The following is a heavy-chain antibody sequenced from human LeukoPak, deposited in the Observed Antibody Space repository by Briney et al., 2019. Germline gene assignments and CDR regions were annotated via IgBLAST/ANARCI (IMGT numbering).Heavy chain of an antibody. D-gene: IGHD2-2*02. V-gene: IGHV3-23*01. CDR3: AKDRPAKDIVVVPAAIFMGVHDY. CDR2: ISGSGGGT. J-gene: IGHJ4*02. Sequence: GGSLRLSCAASGFTFSSYAMSWVRQAPGKGLEWVSAISGSGGGTYYADSVKGRFTISRDNSKNTLYLQMNSLRAEDTAVYYCAKDRPAKDIVVVPAAIFMGVHDYWGQGTLVTVSS. CDR1: GFTFSSYA.